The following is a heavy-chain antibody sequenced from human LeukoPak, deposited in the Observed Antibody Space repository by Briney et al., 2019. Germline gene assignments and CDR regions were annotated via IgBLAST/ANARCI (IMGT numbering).Heavy chain of an antibody. J-gene: IGHJ6*02. D-gene: IGHD3-10*01. V-gene: IGHV1-24*01. CDR1: GYTLTELS. Sequence: ASVKVSCKVSGYTLTELSMHWVRQAPGKGLEWMGGFDPEDGETIYAQKFQGRVTMTEDTSTDTAYMELSSLRSEDTAVYYCASGAYYYGSGMAQYGMDVWGQGTTVTVSS. CDR3: ASGAYYYGSGMAQYGMDV. CDR2: FDPEDGET.